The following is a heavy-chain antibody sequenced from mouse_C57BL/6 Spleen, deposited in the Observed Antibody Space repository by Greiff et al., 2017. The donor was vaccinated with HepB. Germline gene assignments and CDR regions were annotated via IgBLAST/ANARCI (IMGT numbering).Heavy chain of an antibody. CDR2: IDPNSGGT. D-gene: IGHD1-1*01. CDR3: ALVGLYYYGSSYPTRGAMDY. Sequence: QVQLQQPGAELVKPGASVKLSCKASGYTFTSYWMHWVKQRPGRGLEWIGRIDPNSGGTKYNEKFKSKATLTVDKPSSTAYMQLSSLSSEDSAVYYCALVGLYYYGSSYPTRGAMDYWGQGTSVTVSS. J-gene: IGHJ4*01. CDR1: GYTFTSYW. V-gene: IGHV1-72*01.